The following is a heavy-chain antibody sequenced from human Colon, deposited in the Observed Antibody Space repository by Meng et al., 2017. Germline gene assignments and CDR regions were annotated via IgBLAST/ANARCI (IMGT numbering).Heavy chain of an antibody. Sequence: QLGLQDAGPGPVQPSDTLSLTCTVAVDSISSYYWSWIRQTAGKGLEWIGRIHTSGSTTYNPSLKSRVTMSVDTSKNQVSLKLTSVTAADTAVYYCARDKGIVAAGARWFDPWGQGTLVTVSS. CDR1: VDSISSYY. D-gene: IGHD2-15*01. J-gene: IGHJ5*02. V-gene: IGHV4-4*07. CDR3: ARDKGIVAAGARWFDP. CDR2: IHTSGST.